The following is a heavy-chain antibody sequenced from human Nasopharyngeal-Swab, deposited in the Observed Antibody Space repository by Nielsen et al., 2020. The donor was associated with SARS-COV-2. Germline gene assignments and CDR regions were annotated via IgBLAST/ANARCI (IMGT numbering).Heavy chain of an antibody. CDR2: ISSSGSTI. CDR3: ARTYYYDSSGYYYVWFDP. V-gene: IGHV3-11*01. J-gene: IGHJ5*02. CDR1: GFTFSDYY. D-gene: IGHD3-22*01. Sequence: SCAVSGFTFSDYYMSWIRQAPGKGLEWVSYISSSGSTIYYADSVKGRFTISRDNAKNSLYLQMNSLRAEDTAVYYCARTYYYDSSGYYYVWFDPWGQGTLVTVSS.